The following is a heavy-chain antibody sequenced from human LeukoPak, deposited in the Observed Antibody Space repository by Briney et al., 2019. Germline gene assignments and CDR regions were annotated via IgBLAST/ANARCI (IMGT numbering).Heavy chain of an antibody. Sequence: GGSLRLSCAASGFTFSSHAVSWVRQAPGKGLEWVSAISASGGTTYYADSVKGRFTISRDNSKNTLYLQMNSLRAEVTAVYYCAKAFTPITMIVVVTNWFDPWGQGTLVTVSS. J-gene: IGHJ5*02. CDR3: AKAFTPITMIVVVTNWFDP. D-gene: IGHD3-22*01. CDR2: ISASGGTT. V-gene: IGHV3-23*01. CDR1: GFTFSSHA.